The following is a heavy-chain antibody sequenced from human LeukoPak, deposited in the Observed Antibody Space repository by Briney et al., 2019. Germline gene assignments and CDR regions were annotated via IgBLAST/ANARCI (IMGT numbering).Heavy chain of an antibody. V-gene: IGHV4-59*08. CDR3: ARHYGGNTGEWFDP. J-gene: IGHJ5*02. Sequence: SETLSLTCTVSGGSISSYYWSWIRQPPGKGLEWIGYIYYSGSTNYNPSLKSRVTISVDTSKNQFSLKLSSVTAADTAVYYCARHYGGNTGEWFDPWGQGTLVTVSS. CDR1: GGSISSYY. CDR2: IYYSGST. D-gene: IGHD4-23*01.